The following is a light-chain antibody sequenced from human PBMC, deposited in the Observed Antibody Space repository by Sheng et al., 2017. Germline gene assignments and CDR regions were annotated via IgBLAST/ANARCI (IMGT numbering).Light chain of an antibody. CDR1: QGISTY. Sequence: DIQMTQSPSSLSASVGDRVTISCRPSQGISTYLNWYQQKPGKAPKLLIYAASSLQSGVPSRFSGSGSGTDFTLTISNLQPEDFATYYCQQTYSMFPITFGLGPKSKSN. CDR2: AAS. V-gene: IGKV1-39*01. CDR3: QQTYSMFPIT. J-gene: IGKJ3*01.